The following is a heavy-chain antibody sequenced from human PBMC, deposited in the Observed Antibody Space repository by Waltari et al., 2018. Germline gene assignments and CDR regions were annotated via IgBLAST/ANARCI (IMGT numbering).Heavy chain of an antibody. J-gene: IGHJ3*02. CDR2: IYSDGST. Sequence: EVQLVETGGGWIQPGGSLRPACAASGFTGSTNYMSWVRQAPGKGLEWVSVIYSDGSTYYADSVKGRFTISRDNSRTPLYLQMNSLRAEDTAVYYCASDNSGYTDAFDIWGQGTMVTVSS. V-gene: IGHV3-53*02. CDR3: ASDNSGYTDAFDI. CDR1: GFTGSTNY. D-gene: IGHD3-22*01.